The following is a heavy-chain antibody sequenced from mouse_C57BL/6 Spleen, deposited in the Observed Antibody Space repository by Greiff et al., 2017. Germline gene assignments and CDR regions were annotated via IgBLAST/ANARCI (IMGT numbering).Heavy chain of an antibody. CDR2: INPSSGYT. CDR1: GYTFTSYT. V-gene: IGHV1-4*01. D-gene: IGHD1-3*01. CDR3: ARDNYVAWFAY. J-gene: IGHJ3*01. Sequence: QVQLQQSGAELARPGASVKMSCKASGYTFTSYTMHWVKQRPGQGLEWIGYINPSSGYTKYNQKFKDKATLTADKSSSTAYMKPSSLTSEDSAVYYCARDNYVAWFAYWGQGTLVTVSA.